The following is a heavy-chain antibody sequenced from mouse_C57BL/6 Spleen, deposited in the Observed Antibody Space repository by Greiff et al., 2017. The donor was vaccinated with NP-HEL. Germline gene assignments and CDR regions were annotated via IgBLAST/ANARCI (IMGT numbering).Heavy chain of an antibody. J-gene: IGHJ1*03. Sequence: EVKLQESGPGLVKPSQSLSLTCSVTGYSITSGYYWNWIRQFPGNKLEWMGYISYDGSNNYNPSLKNRISITRDTSKNQFFLKLNSVTTEDTATYCGANYYGSSYRYFDVWGTGTTVTVSS. CDR3: ANYYGSSYRYFDV. CDR2: ISYDGSN. CDR1: GYSITSGYY. D-gene: IGHD1-1*01. V-gene: IGHV3-6*01.